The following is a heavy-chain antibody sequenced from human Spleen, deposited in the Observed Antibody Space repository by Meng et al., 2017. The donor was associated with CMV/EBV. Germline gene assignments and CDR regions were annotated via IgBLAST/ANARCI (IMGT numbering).Heavy chain of an antibody. CDR1: GFTFSSYS. CDR2: ISSSSSYI. CDR3: ARGGKYYDSSGQKDY. Sequence: EVQLVESGGGLVKPGGSLILSGAASGFTFSSYSMNWVRQAPGKGLEWVSSISSSSSYIYYADSVKGRFTISRDNAKNSLYLQMNSLRAEDTAVYYCARGGKYYDSSGQKDYWGQGTLVTVSS. D-gene: IGHD3-22*01. V-gene: IGHV3-21*01. J-gene: IGHJ4*02.